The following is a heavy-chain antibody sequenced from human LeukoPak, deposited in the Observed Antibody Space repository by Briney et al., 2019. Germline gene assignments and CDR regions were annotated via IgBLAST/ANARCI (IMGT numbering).Heavy chain of an antibody. CDR2: MNPNSGNT. D-gene: IGHD2-2*01. V-gene: IGHV1-8*01. CDR1: GYTFTSYD. J-gene: IGHJ6*02. CDR3: ARGLGRSAWDIVVVPASDKDYYYYGMDV. Sequence: ASVNVSCKASGYTFTSYDINWVRQATGQGLEWMGWMNPNSGNTGYAQKFQGRVTTTRNTSISTAYMELSSLRSEDTAVYYCARGLGRSAWDIVVVPASDKDYYYYGMDVWGQGTTVTVSS.